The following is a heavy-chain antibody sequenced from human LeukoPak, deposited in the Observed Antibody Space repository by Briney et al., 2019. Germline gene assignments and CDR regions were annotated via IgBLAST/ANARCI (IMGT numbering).Heavy chain of an antibody. Sequence: PGWSLRLSCVASGFNFNTYAMSWVRQAPGKGLEWVSVIGVRRDSAHYADSVKGRFTISRDNSKKTVYLQMNSLRADDTAVYFCAKDSGDPDYGDPAYFQHWGQGTPVTVSS. CDR3: AKDSGDPDYGDPAYFQH. CDR2: IGVRRDSA. J-gene: IGHJ1*01. D-gene: IGHD4-17*01. V-gene: IGHV3-23*01. CDR1: GFNFNTYA.